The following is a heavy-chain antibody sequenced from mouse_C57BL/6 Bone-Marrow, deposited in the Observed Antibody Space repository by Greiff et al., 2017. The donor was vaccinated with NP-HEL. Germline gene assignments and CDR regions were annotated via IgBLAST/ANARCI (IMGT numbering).Heavy chain of an antibody. V-gene: IGHV5-4*01. CDR3: ARDRLTVFDY. CDR1: GFTFSSYA. Sequence: EVQGVESGGGLVKPGGSLKLSCAASGFTFSSYAMPWVRQTPEKRLEWVATISDGGSYTYYPDKVKGRFPISRDNAKNNLYLQMSHLKSEDTAMYYCARDRLTVFDYWGQGTTLTVSS. D-gene: IGHD4-1*01. J-gene: IGHJ2*01. CDR2: ISDGGSYT.